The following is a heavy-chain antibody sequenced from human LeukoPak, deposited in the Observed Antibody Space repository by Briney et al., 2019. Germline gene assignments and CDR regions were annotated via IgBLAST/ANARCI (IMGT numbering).Heavy chain of an antibody. CDR3: AIDDGD. V-gene: IGHV3-30*03. Sequence: GGSLRLSCAASGFTFSSYGMHWVRQAPGKGLEWVAVISYDGSNKYYADSVKGRFTISRDNSKNTLYLQMNSLRAEDTAVYYCAIDDGDWGQGTLVTVSS. J-gene: IGHJ4*02. CDR2: ISYDGSNK. D-gene: IGHD4-17*01. CDR1: GFTFSSYG.